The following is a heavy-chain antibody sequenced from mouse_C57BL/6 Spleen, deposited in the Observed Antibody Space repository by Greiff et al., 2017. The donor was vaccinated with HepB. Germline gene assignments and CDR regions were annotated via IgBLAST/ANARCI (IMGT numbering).Heavy chain of an antibody. CDR3: ARHYYGSSFGDY. Sequence: VKLQESGAELVKPGASVKISCKASGYAFSSYWMNWVKQRPGKGLEWIGQIYPGDGDTNYNGKFKGKATLTADKSSSTAYMQLSSLTSEDSSVYFCARHYYGSSFGDYWGQGTTRTVSS. V-gene: IGHV1-80*01. CDR1: GYAFSSYW. CDR2: IYPGDGDT. D-gene: IGHD1-1*01. J-gene: IGHJ2*01.